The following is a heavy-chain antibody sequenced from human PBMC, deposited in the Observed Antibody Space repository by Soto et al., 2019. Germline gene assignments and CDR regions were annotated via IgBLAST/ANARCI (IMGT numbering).Heavy chain of an antibody. J-gene: IGHJ4*02. CDR3: VRTSLVVAAATREDY. CDR2: INSDGSST. D-gene: IGHD2-15*01. Sequence: GGSLRLSCAASGFTFSSYWMHWVRQVPGKGLVWVSRINSDGSSTSYADSVKGRFTISRDNAKNTLYLQMNSLRAEDTAVYYCVRTSLVVAAATREDYWGQGTLVTVSS. V-gene: IGHV3-74*01. CDR1: GFTFSSYW.